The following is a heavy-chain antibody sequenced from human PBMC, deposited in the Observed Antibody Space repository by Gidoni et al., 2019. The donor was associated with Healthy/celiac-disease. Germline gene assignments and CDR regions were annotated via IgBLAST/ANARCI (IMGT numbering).Heavy chain of an antibody. V-gene: IGHV5-10-1*03. Sequence: EVQLVQSGAEVKKPGESLRISCKGSGYSFTSYWISWVRQMPGKGLEWMGRIDPSDSYTNYSPSFQGHVTISADKSISTAYLQWSSLKASDTAMYYCARRGYSYVEDYYYYGMDVWGQGTTVTVSS. D-gene: IGHD5-18*01. CDR2: IDPSDSYT. CDR1: GYSFTSYW. J-gene: IGHJ6*02. CDR3: ARRGYSYVEDYYYYGMDV.